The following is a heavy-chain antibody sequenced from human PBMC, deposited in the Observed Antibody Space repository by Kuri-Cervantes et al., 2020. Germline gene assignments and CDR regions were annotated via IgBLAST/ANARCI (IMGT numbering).Heavy chain of an antibody. CDR3: ARGEAYYGSGSDQKVGDY. D-gene: IGHD3-10*01. V-gene: IGHV1-69*13. CDR1: GGTFSSYA. J-gene: IGHJ4*02. Sequence: SVKVSCKASGGTFSSYAISWVRQAPGQGLEWMGGIIPIFGTANYAQKFQGRVTITADESTSTAYIELSRLRSDDTAVYYCARGEAYYGSGSDQKVGDYWGQGTLVTVSS. CDR2: IIPIFGTA.